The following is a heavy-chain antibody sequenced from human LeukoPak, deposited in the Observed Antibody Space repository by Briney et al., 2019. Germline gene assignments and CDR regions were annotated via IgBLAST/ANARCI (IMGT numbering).Heavy chain of an antibody. CDR2: ISYDGSNK. D-gene: IGHD6-19*01. Sequence: GRSLRLSCAASGFTFSSYAMHWVRQAPGKGLEWVAVISYDGSNKYYADSVRGRFTISRDNSKNTLYLQMNSLRAEDTAVYYCARGTPSSSGWLYYGMDAWGQGTTVTVSS. CDR1: GFTFSSYA. CDR3: ARGTPSSSGWLYYGMDA. V-gene: IGHV3-30-3*01. J-gene: IGHJ6*02.